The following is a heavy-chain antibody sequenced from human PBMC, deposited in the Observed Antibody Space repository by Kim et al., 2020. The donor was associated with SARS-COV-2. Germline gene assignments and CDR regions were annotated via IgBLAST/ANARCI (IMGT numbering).Heavy chain of an antibody. CDR3: ARVKGGGTGFDY. D-gene: IGHD3-10*01. Sequence: NYNPSLQSRVTMSVDTSKNQFSLKLSSVTAADTAVYYCARVKGGGTGFDYWGQGTLVTVSS. J-gene: IGHJ4*02. V-gene: IGHV4-4*07.